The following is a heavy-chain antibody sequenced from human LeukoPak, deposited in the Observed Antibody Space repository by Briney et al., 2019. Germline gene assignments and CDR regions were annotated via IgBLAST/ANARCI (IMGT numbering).Heavy chain of an antibody. D-gene: IGHD4-17*01. J-gene: IGHJ3*02. V-gene: IGHV1-3*03. CDR2: FNAYNGDT. CDR1: EYTFAVYT. Sequence: ASVYLSCTASEYTFAVYTIHWVRQAPGQSLEWMGWFNAYNGDTKYSQEFQGRVTITRDTSATTVYMELSSLRSEDMAVYYCARDRAPKTVTSEIDAFDIWGQGTMVTVSS. CDR3: ARDRAPKTVTSEIDAFDI.